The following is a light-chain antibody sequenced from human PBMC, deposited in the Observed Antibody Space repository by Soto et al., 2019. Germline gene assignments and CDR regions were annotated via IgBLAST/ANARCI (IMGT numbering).Light chain of an antibody. CDR1: RSVSSY. CDR3: ERRANWPPWT. Sequence: EIVLTQSPVTLSLSPGERATLSCRASRSVSSYLAWYQQRAAQAPMLLIYDVSKSATGIPARFSGRGSGTDCTLTIRRLELDDFAVYYCERRANWPPWTFGNGTQVEI. V-gene: IGKV3-11*01. J-gene: IGKJ1*01. CDR2: DVS.